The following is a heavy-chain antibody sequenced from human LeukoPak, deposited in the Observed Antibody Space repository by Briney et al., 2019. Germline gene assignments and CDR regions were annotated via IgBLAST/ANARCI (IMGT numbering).Heavy chain of an antibody. CDR1: GFTVSSNE. J-gene: IGHJ4*02. Sequence: GGSLRLSCAASGFTVSSNEMSWVRQAPGKGLEWVSSISGGSTYYADSRKGRFTISRDNSKNTLYLQMNSLRAEDTAVYYCAKDFTRVTMVRGVANGYWGQGTLDTVSS. D-gene: IGHD3-10*01. V-gene: IGHV3-38-3*01. CDR2: ISGGST. CDR3: AKDFTRVTMVRGVANGY.